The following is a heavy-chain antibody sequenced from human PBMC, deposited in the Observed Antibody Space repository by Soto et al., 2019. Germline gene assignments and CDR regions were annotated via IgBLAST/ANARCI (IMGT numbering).Heavy chain of an antibody. CDR1: GFTFSSFG. D-gene: IGHD6-13*01. J-gene: IGHJ6*02. CDR2: ISVDGSNQ. V-gene: IGHV3-30*18. Sequence: QVQLVESGGGVVQPGRSLRLSCAASGFTFSSFGMHWVRQAPGKGLECVAFISVDGSNQYYVDSVRGRFIISRDNSKNTLSLQMNNLKAEDTAVYYCAKDTSKYSNNWPAYYGLDVWGQGTTVTVSS. CDR3: AKDTSKYSNNWPAYYGLDV.